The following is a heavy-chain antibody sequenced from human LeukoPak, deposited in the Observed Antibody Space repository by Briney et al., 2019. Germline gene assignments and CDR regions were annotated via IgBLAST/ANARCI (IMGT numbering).Heavy chain of an antibody. D-gene: IGHD1-7*01. J-gene: IGHJ5*02. CDR3: ANWNYVKNNWFDP. CDR1: GFTFSSYG. CDR2: IRYDGSNK. Sequence: GGSLRLSCAASGFTFSSYGMHWVRQAPGKGLEWVAFIRYDGSNKYYADSVKGRFTISRDNSKNTLYLQMNSLRAEDTAVYYCANWNYVKNNWFDPWGQGTLVTVSS. V-gene: IGHV3-30*02.